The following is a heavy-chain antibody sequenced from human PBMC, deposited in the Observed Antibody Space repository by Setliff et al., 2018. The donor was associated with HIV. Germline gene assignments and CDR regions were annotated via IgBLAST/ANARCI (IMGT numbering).Heavy chain of an antibody. Sequence: SETLSLTCGIYGGSFSDYYWSWIRQPPGKGLEWIGEIDHRGRPKYNPSLNSRVTMSVDKSRNQFSLKVSSVTAADTAVYYCARVSITYWYPIPRDYYYYMDVWGEGTTVTVS. CDR3: ARVSITYWYPIPRDYYYYMDV. D-gene: IGHD2-8*02. J-gene: IGHJ6*03. V-gene: IGHV4-34*01. CDR2: IDHRGRP. CDR1: GGSFSDYY.